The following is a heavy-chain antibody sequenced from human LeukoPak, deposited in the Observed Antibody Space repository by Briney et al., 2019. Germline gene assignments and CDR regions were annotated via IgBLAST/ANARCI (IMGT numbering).Heavy chain of an antibody. D-gene: IGHD3-3*01. V-gene: IGHV3-23*01. J-gene: IGHJ4*02. CDR3: AKGEWTYDY. CDR2: ISGSGGSS. CDR1: GFTFSDYY. Sequence: GGSLRLSCAASGFTFSDYYMSWVRQAPGKGLEWVSDISGSGGSSNYADSVKGRFTISRDNSKNTLYLQMNSLRAEDTAVYYCAKGEWTYDYWGQGTLVTVSS.